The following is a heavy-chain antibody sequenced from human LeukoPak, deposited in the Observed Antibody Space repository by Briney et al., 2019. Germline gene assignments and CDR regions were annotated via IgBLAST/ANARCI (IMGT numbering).Heavy chain of an antibody. CDR2: ISGSGVST. CDR1: GFRFSNYA. V-gene: IGHV3-23*01. D-gene: IGHD1-26*01. J-gene: IGHJ3*02. Sequence: GGSLRLSCAASGFRFSNYAMSWVRQAPGKGLEWVSAISGSGVSTYYADSVKGRFTISRDNAKNSLYLQMNSLRAEDTAVYYCASLSGSYYLDAFDIWGQGTMVTVSS. CDR3: ASLSGSYYLDAFDI.